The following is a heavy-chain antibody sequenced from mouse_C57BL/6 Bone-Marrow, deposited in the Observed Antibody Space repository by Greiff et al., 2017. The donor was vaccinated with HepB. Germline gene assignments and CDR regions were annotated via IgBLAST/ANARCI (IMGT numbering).Heavy chain of an antibody. D-gene: IGHD1-1*01. V-gene: IGHV2-9-1*01. CDR2: IWTGGGT. J-gene: IGHJ2*01. Sequence: VKVVESGPGLVAPSQSLSITCTVSGFSLTSYAISWVRQPPGKGLEWLGVIWTGGGTNYNSALKSRLSISKDNSKSQVFLKMNSLQTDDTARYYCARDYGSSYDYFDYWGQGTTLTVSS. CDR1: GFSLTSYA. CDR3: ARDYGSSYDYFDY.